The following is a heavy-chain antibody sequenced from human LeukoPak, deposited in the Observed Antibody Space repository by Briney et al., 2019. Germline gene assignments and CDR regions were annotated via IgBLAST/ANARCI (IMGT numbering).Heavy chain of an antibody. Sequence: ASVKVSCKASGYTFTIYGISWVRQAPGQGLEWMGWISAYNGNTNYAQKLQGRVTMTTDTSTSTAYMELRSLRSDDTAVYYCARDGGMVRGVIIASFDYWGQGTLVTVSS. V-gene: IGHV1-18*04. CDR1: GYTFTIYG. CDR3: ARDGGMVRGVIIASFDY. D-gene: IGHD3-10*01. J-gene: IGHJ4*02. CDR2: ISAYNGNT.